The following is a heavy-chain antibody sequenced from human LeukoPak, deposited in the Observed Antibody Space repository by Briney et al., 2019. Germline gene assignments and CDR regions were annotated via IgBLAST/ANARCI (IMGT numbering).Heavy chain of an antibody. J-gene: IGHJ6*02. CDR1: GFTFSSYG. V-gene: IGHV3-33*01. Sequence: PGGSLRLSCAASGFTFSSYGMHWVRQAPGKGLEWVAVIWYDGSNKYYADSVKGRFTISRDNSKNTLYLQMSSLRAEDTAVYYCAREPYSSGSYGMDVWGQGTTVTVSS. CDR2: IWYDGSNK. D-gene: IGHD6-19*01. CDR3: AREPYSSGSYGMDV.